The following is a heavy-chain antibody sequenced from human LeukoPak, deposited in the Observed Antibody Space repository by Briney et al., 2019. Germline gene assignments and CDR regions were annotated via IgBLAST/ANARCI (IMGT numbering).Heavy chain of an antibody. CDR3: STGLFFDY. D-gene: IGHD2-15*01. V-gene: IGHV3-15*07. CDR2: IKSDADGGTI. J-gene: IGHJ4*02. CDR1: GFTFSNAW. Sequence: GGSLILSCAGSGFTFSNAWMNWVRQAPGKGLEWVARIKSDADGGTIDYTGSVKGRFTISRDDSKSTAYLQMSSLKTEDTAIYYCSTGLFFDYWGQGTLVTVSS.